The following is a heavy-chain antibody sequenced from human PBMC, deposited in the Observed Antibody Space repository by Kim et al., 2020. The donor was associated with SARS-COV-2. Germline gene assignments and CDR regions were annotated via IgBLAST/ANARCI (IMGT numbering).Heavy chain of an antibody. Sequence: GGSLRLSCTASGFSLSDYYMSWIRQAPGKGLEYISYFSSSGATIYYADSVKGRFTISRDNAKNSLYLQMNSLGAEDTAIYYCAREFYGSESHYLDYWGQGTLVTVSS. D-gene: IGHD3-10*01. J-gene: IGHJ4*02. CDR3: AREFYGSESHYLDY. V-gene: IGHV3-11*04. CDR2: FSSSGATI. CDR1: GFSLSDYY.